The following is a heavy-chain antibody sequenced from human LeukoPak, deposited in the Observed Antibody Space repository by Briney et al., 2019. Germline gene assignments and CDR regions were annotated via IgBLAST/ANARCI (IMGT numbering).Heavy chain of an antibody. CDR2: IYYSGST. V-gene: IGHV4-61*01. Sequence: SETLSLTCTVSGGSVSSGSYYWSWIRQPPGKGLEWIGYIYYSGSTNYNPSLKSRVTISVDTSKNQFSLKLSSVTAADTAVYYCARGGGELGAYYYGMDVWGQGTTVTVSS. J-gene: IGHJ6*02. D-gene: IGHD7-27*01. CDR1: GGSVSSGSYY. CDR3: ARGGGELGAYYYGMDV.